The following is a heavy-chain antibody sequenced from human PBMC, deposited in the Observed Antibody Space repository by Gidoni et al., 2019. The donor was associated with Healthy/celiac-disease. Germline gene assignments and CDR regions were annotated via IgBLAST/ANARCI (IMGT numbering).Heavy chain of an antibody. CDR2: ISISSRTR. D-gene: IGHD2-2*01. CDR1: GFTFSSDS. CDR3: ARDAPFVGYCSSTSCSGFL. Sequence: EVQLVESGGGLVQPGGSLRLSCAASGFTFSSDSMNWVRQAPGKGLGWVAYISISSRTRYYADSVKGRFTIARDNAKNALYLQMNSLRAEDTAVYYCARDAPFVGYCSSTSCSGFLGGQGTLVTVSS. V-gene: IGHV3-48*04. J-gene: IGHJ4*02.